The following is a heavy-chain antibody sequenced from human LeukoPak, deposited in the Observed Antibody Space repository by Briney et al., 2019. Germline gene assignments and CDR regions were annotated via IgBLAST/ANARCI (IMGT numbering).Heavy chain of an antibody. Sequence: GGSLRLSCAASGFTFDDYAMHWVRQAPGKGLEWVSGISWNSGSIGYADSVKGRFTISRDNAENSLYLQMNSLRAEDTALYYCAKGLGISYYYGMDVWGQGTTVTVSS. D-gene: IGHD7-27*01. CDR2: ISWNSGSI. V-gene: IGHV3-9*01. CDR1: GFTFDDYA. CDR3: AKGLGISYYYGMDV. J-gene: IGHJ6*02.